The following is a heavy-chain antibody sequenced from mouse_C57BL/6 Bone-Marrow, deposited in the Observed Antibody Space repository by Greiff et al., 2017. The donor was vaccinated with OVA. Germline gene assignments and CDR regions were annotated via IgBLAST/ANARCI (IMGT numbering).Heavy chain of an antibody. V-gene: IGHV14-3*01. J-gene: IGHJ4*01. CDR3: ARWDYDVLYYYAMDY. Sequence: VQLKQSVAELVRPGASVKLSCTASGFNIKNTYMHWVKQRPEQGLEWIGRIDPANGNTKYAPKFQGKATITADTYSNTAYLQLSSLTSEDTAIDYCARWDYDVLYYYAMDYWGQGTSVTVSS. D-gene: IGHD2-4*01. CDR1: GFNIKNTY. CDR2: IDPANGNT.